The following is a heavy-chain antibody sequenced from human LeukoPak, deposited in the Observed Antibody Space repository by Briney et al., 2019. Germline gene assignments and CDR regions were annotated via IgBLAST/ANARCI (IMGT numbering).Heavy chain of an antibody. J-gene: IGHJ4*02. Sequence: PSETLSLICTVSGGSISSSGYYWGWIRQPPKKGLEWIVSIYYSGSTYYNPSLKSRVTISVDTSKNQFSLKLSSVTAADTAVYFCARGGTLRTFDYWGQGTLVTVSS. V-gene: IGHV4-39*01. CDR3: ARGGTLRTFDY. CDR2: IYYSGST. D-gene: IGHD3-16*01. CDR1: GGSISSSGYY.